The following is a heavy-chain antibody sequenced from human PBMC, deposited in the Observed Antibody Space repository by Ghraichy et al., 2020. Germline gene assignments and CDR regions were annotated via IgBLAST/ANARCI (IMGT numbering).Heavy chain of an antibody. V-gene: IGHV1-69*13. J-gene: IGHJ4*02. CDR1: GGTFSSYA. CDR3: ASRDDAFWGYFDY. CDR2: IIPIFGTA. Sequence: SVKVSCKASGGTFSSYAISWVRQAPGQGLEWMGGIIPIFGTANYAQKFQGRVTITADESTSTAYMELSSLRSEDTAVYYCASRDDAFWGYFDYWGQGTLVTVSS. D-gene: IGHD3-16*01.